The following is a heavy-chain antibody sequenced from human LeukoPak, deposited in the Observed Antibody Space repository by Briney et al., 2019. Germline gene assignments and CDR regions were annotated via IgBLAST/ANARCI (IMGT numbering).Heavy chain of an antibody. D-gene: IGHD3-16*02. CDR1: GFTFSNAW. V-gene: IGHV3-15*01. CDR2: IKSKTDGWTT. CDR3: TIDRSHDY. J-gene: IGHJ4*02. Sequence: GGSLRLSCAASGFTFSNAWMSWLRQAPGKGLEWVGRIKSKTDGWTTDYAAPVKGRFTISRDDSKNTLYLQMNSLKTEDTAVYYCTIDRSHDYWGQGTLVTVSS.